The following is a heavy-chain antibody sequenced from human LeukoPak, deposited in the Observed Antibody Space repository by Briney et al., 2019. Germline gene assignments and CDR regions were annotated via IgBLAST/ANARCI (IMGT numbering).Heavy chain of an antibody. D-gene: IGHD6-19*01. CDR2: IYYSGKT. CDR3: ARGAGWYPH. Sequence: PSETLSLTCTVSGGSISSDYWSWIRQSPEKGLEWIGYIYYSGKTNYNPSLKNRVTISVDTSKSQFSLKLSSVTAADTAVYYCARGAGWYPHWGQGVLVTVSS. J-gene: IGHJ4*02. V-gene: IGHV4-59*08. CDR1: GGSISSDY.